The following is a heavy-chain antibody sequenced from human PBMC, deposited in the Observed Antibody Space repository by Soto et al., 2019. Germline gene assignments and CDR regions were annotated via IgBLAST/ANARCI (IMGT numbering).Heavy chain of an antibody. CDR2: IYYCGST. CDR3: ARGRSASWYFYFDY. V-gene: IGHV4-59*01. D-gene: IGHD6-13*01. Sequence: PSETLTLTCSVSGGSISRYYWSWIRKPPGKGLEYIGFIYYCGSTDYNPSLKGRVTISVDTSKNQFSLKLNSVTAADTAVYYCARGRSASWYFYFDYWGQGTLVTVSS. CDR1: GGSISRYY. J-gene: IGHJ4*02.